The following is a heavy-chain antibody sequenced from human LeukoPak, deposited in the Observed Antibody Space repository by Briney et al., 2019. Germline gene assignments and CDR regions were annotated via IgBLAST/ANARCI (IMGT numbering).Heavy chain of an antibody. CDR1: GGSISSYY. CDR2: IYTSGST. Sequence: SETLSLTCTVSGGSISSYYWSWIRQPAGKGLEWIGRIYTSGSTNYNPSLKSRVTMSVDTSKNQFSLKLSSVTAADTAVYYCARALSQELIRYSQDWGQGTLVSVSS. V-gene: IGHV4-4*07. CDR3: ARALSQELIRYSQD. D-gene: IGHD1-1*01. J-gene: IGHJ1*01.